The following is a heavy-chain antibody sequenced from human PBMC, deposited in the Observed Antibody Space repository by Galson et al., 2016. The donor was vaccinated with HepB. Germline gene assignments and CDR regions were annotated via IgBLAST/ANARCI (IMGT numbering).Heavy chain of an antibody. Sequence: SLRLSCAASGFTFNNFAMSWVSSVADSGDPTYYADSVRGRFTISRDNSRDTLYLQMSSLRAEDTAIYYCAKDLPTRGYGDTFDFWGRGTLVTVSS. CDR2: VADSGDPT. J-gene: IGHJ4*02. CDR1: GFTFNNFA. D-gene: IGHD4-17*01. CDR3: AKDLPTRGYGDTFDF. V-gene: IGHV3-23*01.